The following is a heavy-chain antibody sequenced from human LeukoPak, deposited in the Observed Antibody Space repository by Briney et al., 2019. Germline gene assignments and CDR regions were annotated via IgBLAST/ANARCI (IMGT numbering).Heavy chain of an antibody. CDR2: ISSSGSTI. CDR3: ARDLGYCSSTSCYARGAFDI. CDR1: GLTLSDYY. D-gene: IGHD2-2*01. Sequence: GGTLRLSCAASGLTLSDYYISWIRQAPGKGLEWVSYISSSGSTIYYADPVKGRFTICRDKAQNSLYLQINSLRAEDTAVYYCARDLGYCSSTSCYARGAFDIWGQGTMVTVSS. J-gene: IGHJ3*02. V-gene: IGHV3-11*04.